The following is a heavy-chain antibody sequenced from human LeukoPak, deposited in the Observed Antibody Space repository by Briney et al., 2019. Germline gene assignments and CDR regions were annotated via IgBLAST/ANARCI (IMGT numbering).Heavy chain of an antibody. V-gene: IGHV1-2*02. CDR2: INPNSGGT. CDR1: GYTFTGYY. J-gene: IGHJ6*03. CDR3: ARGPSRYYYYYMDV. Sequence: ASVKVSCKASGYTFTGYYMHWVRQAPGQGLEWMGWINPNSGGTNYAQRFQGRVTMTRDTSISTAYMELSRLRSDDTAVYYCARGPSRYYYYYMDVWGKGTTVTIS.